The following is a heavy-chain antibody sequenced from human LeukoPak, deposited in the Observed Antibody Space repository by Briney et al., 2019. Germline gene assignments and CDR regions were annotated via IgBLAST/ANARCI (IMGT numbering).Heavy chain of an antibody. D-gene: IGHD6-19*01. Sequence: ASVKVSCKASGGIFSSYPISWVRQAPGQGLEWMGGIIPIFGTADYAQKFQGRVTITADESTSTAYMELSSLTSEDTALYYCAKTIAVAGTSIWFDPWGQGTLVTVSS. CDR2: IIPIFGTA. J-gene: IGHJ5*02. CDR1: GGIFSSYP. V-gene: IGHV1-69*13. CDR3: AKTIAVAGTSIWFDP.